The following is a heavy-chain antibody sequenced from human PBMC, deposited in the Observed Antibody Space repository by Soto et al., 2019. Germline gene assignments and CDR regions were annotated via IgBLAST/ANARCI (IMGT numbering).Heavy chain of an antibody. CDR2: ILHDGSNE. D-gene: IGHD4-4*01. Sequence: GGSMRVSCSAAGLTFGSYGRHWVRQAPGKGLEWVALILHDGSNEYYADSVKGRFTISRDNSKNTLYLQMNSLRGDDTAVYYCAKSRDGYSFYYYYGMDVSGQGTTVTVSS. J-gene: IGHJ6*02. CDR3: AKSRDGYSFYYYYGMDV. V-gene: IGHV3-30*18. CDR1: GLTFGSYG.